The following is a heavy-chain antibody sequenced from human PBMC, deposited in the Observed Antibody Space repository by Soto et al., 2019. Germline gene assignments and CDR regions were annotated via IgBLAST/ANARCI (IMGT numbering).Heavy chain of an antibody. Sequence: EVQLLESGGTLVQPGGSLTLSCAASGFTFSTYTMNWVRQAPGKGLEWVSSISASGFDTYYADSVRGRFTISRDTSKSTLYLQMHSLRAEDTAVYFCAKDHSVYSGYYYYYGMDVWGQGTTVTVSS. CDR1: GFTFSTYT. V-gene: IGHV3-23*01. J-gene: IGHJ6*02. CDR3: AKDHSVYSGYYYYYGMDV. D-gene: IGHD1-26*01. CDR2: ISASGFDT.